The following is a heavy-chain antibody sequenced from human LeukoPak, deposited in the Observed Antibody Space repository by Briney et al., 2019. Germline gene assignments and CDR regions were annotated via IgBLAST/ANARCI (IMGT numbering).Heavy chain of an antibody. V-gene: IGHV4-4*07. CDR2: IYTSGST. J-gene: IGHJ2*01. CDR3: ARGSPLDWYFDL. CDR1: GGSISSYY. Sequence: PSETLSLTCTVSGGSISSYYWSWIRQPAGKGLEWIGRIYTSGSTNYNASLKSRVTISVDTSGNQFSLKLTSLTAADTAVYYCARGSPLDWYFDLWGRGTLVTVSS.